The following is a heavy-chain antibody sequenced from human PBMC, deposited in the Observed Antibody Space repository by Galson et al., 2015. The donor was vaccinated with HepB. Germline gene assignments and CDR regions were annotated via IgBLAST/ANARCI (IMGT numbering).Heavy chain of an antibody. D-gene: IGHD1/OR15-1a*01. CDR2: FDPEDGET. CDR3: ATDLGWEQRF. Sequence: SVKVSCKVSGHTLTDLSIHWVRQAPGKGLEWMGGFDPEDGETIYAQKLQGRITLTGDTSTDTAYMELSSLRSEDTAVYYCATDLGWEQRFWGQGTLVTVSS. V-gene: IGHV1-24*01. J-gene: IGHJ4*02. CDR1: GHTLTDLS.